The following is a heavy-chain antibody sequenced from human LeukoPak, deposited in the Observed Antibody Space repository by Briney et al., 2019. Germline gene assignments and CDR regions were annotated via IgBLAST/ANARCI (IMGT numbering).Heavy chain of an antibody. D-gene: IGHD6-19*01. Sequence: PGRSLRLSCAASGFTFSSYAMHWVRQAPGKGLEWVAVISYDGSNKYYADSVKGRFTISRDNSKNTLYLQMNSLRAEDTAVYYCARHSSGSSAEYFQHWGQGTLVTVSS. CDR1: GFTFSSYA. J-gene: IGHJ1*01. CDR2: ISYDGSNK. CDR3: ARHSSGSSAEYFQH. V-gene: IGHV3-30-3*01.